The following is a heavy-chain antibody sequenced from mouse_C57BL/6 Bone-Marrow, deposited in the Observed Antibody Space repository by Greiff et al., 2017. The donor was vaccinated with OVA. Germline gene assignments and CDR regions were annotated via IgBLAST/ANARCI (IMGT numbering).Heavy chain of an antibody. CDR1: GFTFSSYA. V-gene: IGHV5-4*03. J-gene: IGHJ2*01. CDR3: AGNLEVTTCYFDY. D-gene: IGHD2-2*01. Sequence: EVKLMESGGGLVKPGGSLKLSCAASGFTFSSYAMSWVRQTPEKRLEWVATISDGGSYTYYPDNVKGRITISRDNAKNNLYLQMSHLKYEDTAMYYCAGNLEVTTCYFDYWGQGTPLTVSS. CDR2: ISDGGSYT.